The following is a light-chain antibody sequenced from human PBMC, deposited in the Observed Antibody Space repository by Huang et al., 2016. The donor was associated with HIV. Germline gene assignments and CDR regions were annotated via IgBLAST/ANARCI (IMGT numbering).Light chain of an antibody. J-gene: IGKJ4*01. V-gene: IGKV3-15*01. CDR2: GAS. Sequence: EIVMTQSPATLSVSPGERATLSCRASQSVSSHLAWYQQQPGQAPRRLIYGASTRAAGIPDRFSGRRAGTEFTLTISSLQSEEFAVYYCQQYNNWPPLTFGGGTKVEIK. CDR1: QSVSSH. CDR3: QQYNNWPPLT.